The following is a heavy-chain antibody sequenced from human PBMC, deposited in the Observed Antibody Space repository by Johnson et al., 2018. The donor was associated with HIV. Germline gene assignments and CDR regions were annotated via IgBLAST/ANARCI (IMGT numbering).Heavy chain of an antibody. CDR3: ARGITTVTNHDAFDI. V-gene: IGHV3-13*01. J-gene: IGHJ3*02. CDR1: GFTFSSYA. CDR2: IGTAGDT. D-gene: IGHD4-17*01. Sequence: VLLVESGGGVVQPGRSLRLSCAASGFTFSSYAMHWVRQATGKGLEWVSAIGTAGDTYYPGSVKGRFTISRENAKNSLYLQMHSLRAEDTAVYYCARGITTVTNHDAFDIWGQGTMVTVSS.